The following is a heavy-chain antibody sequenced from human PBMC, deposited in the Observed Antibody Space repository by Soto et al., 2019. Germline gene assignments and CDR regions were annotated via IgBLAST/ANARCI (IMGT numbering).Heavy chain of an antibody. D-gene: IGHD3-22*01. V-gene: IGHV3-30*03. Sequence: GSLRLSCSASGFTFSKYGVHWVRQAPGQGLEWVALISYDGRNIDYADAVKGRFTISRDNSKNSVYLQMNSLRSEDTAVYYCATLDYEGAVHWGQGTQVTVS. J-gene: IGHJ4*02. CDR3: ATLDYEGAVH. CDR2: ISYDGRNI. CDR1: GFTFSKYG.